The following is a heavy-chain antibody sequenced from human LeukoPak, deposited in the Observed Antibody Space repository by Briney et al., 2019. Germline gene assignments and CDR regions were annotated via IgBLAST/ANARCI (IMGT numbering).Heavy chain of an antibody. V-gene: IGHV1-69*13. D-gene: IGHD5-18*01. CDR1: GGTFSSYA. CDR2: IIPIFGTA. Sequence: ASVKVSHKASGGTFSSYAISWVRQAPGQGLEWMGGIIPIFGTANYAQKFQGRVTITADESTSTAYMELSSLRSEDTAVYYCSRVVDTAMVTTGGFYYYYMDVWGKGTTVTVSS. J-gene: IGHJ6*03. CDR3: SRVVDTAMVTTGGFYYYYMDV.